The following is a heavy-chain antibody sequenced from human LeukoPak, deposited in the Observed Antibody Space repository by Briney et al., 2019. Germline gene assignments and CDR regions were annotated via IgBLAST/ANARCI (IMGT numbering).Heavy chain of an antibody. CDR3: ASGGHIDY. CDR1: GGSFSGYY. V-gene: IGHV3-7*01. J-gene: IGHJ4*02. Sequence: ETLSLTCAVYGGSFSGYYWSWIRQPPGKGLEWVANIDEDGNEKNYVDFVKGRFTISRDNAKNSLYLQMNSLRVEDTAVYYCASGGHIDYCGQGTLVTVSS. CDR2: IDEDGNEK. D-gene: IGHD3-16*01.